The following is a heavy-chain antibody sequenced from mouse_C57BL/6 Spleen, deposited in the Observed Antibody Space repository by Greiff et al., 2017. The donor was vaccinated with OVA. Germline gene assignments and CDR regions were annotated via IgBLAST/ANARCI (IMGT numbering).Heavy chain of an antibody. V-gene: IGHV2-6-1*01. J-gene: IGHJ4*01. Sequence: VKLMESGPGLVAPSQSLSITCTVSGFSLTSSGVHWVRQPPGKGLEWLGVIWSDGSTTYNSALIPRLSTSKDNSKSKVFLIMNSLQTDDTAMYYCARQDYDEGIYAMDYWGQGTSVTVSS. CDR3: ARQDYDEGIYAMDY. CDR1: GFSLTSSG. D-gene: IGHD2-4*01. CDR2: IWSDGST.